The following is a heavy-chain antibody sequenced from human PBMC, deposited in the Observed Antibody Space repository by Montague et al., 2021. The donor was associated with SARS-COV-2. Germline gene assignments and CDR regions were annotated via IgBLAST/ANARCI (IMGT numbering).Heavy chain of an antibody. J-gene: IGHJ4*02. CDR3: ATSRWSLLPEY. D-gene: IGHD2-21*02. V-gene: IGHV1-24*01. Sequence: SGKVSCKVSGYPLSEVSMHWVRQAPGKGLEWMGGFDPEDGETIYAQRFQGRVTMTEDTSTDTAYMELSSLRSEDSGVYYCATSRWSLLPEYWGQGTLVTVSS. CDR2: FDPEDGET. CDR1: GYPLSEVS.